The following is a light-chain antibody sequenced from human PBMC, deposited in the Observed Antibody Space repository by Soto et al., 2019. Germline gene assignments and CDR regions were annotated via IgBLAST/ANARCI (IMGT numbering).Light chain of an antibody. CDR3: QQCNDWPLT. CDR1: QSVSSY. J-gene: IGKJ4*01. CDR2: DAS. V-gene: IGKV3-11*01. Sequence: EIVLTQSPATLSLSPGERATLSCRASQSVSSYLAWYQQKPGQAPRLLIYDASNRATGIPARFSGSGSGTDFALTISSLEPEDFAVYYCQQCNDWPLTVGGGTKVDSK.